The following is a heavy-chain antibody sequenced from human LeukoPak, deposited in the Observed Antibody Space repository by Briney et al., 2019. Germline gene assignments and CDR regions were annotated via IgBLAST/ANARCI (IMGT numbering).Heavy chain of an antibody. CDR3: ARRRYYDSTGYLD. CDR2: IYYTGRT. V-gene: IGHV4-34*01. J-gene: IGHJ1*01. D-gene: IGHD3-22*01. Sequence: PSETLSLTCAVYGGSFSGYYWSWIRQPPGKGLEWIGDIYYTGRTYYNSSFKSRLTVSIDTSKNQFSLKLASLTAADTGVYYCARRRYYDSTGYLDWGQGTRITVSS. CDR1: GGSFSGYY.